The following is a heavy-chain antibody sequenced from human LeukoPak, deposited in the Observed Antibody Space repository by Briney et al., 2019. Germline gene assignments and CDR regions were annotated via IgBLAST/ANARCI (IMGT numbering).Heavy chain of an antibody. D-gene: IGHD6-19*01. Sequence: ASVKVSCKASGYTFTSYDINWVRQATGQGLEWMGWMNPNSGNTGYAQKFQGRVTITRNTSISTAYMELSSLRSEDTAVYYCARVLSGWHENYYYYYYMDVWGKGTTVTVS. CDR2: MNPNSGNT. CDR3: ARVLSGWHENYYYYYYMDV. J-gene: IGHJ6*03. CDR1: GYTFTSYD. V-gene: IGHV1-8*03.